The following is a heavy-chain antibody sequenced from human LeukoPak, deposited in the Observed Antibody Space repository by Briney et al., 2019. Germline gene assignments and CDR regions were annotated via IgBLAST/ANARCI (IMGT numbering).Heavy chain of an antibody. D-gene: IGHD1-26*01. CDR2: IYYSGST. CDR3: ARDPLGATDY. CDR1: GGSISSYY. J-gene: IGHJ4*02. V-gene: IGHV4-59*12. Sequence: SETLSLTCTVSGGSISSYYWSWIRQPPGKGLEWIGYIYYSGSTNYNPSLKSRVTISVDTSKNQFSLKLSSVTAADTAVYYCARDPLGATDYWGQGTLVTVSS.